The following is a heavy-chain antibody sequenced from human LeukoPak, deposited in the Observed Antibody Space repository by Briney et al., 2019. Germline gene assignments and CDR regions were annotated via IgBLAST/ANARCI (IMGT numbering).Heavy chain of an antibody. CDR1: GGTFSSYA. V-gene: IGHV1-69*06. CDR2: IIPIFGTA. J-gene: IGHJ5*02. D-gene: IGHD3-10*01. Sequence: ASVKVSCKASGGTFSSYAISWVRQAPGQGLEWMGGIIPIFGTANYAQKFQGRVTITADKSTSTAYMELRSLRSDDTAVYYCARARSVYGSGSYYNYEVNWFDPWGQGTLVTVSS. CDR3: ARARSVYGSGSYYNYEVNWFDP.